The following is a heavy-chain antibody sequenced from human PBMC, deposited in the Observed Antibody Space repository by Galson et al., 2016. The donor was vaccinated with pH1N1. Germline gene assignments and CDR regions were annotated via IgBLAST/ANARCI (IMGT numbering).Heavy chain of an antibody. CDR3: AREGGVNGDYVFSY. Sequence: SVKVSCKASGYRFDNYFLHWVRQAPGQGVEWMGWINPNGGATNCAQKFQGRVTLTRDTSINTGFMELRGLTSDDTAVYFCAREGGVNGDYVFSYWGQGSLVIVSS. D-gene: IGHD4-17*01. V-gene: IGHV1-2*02. CDR1: GYRFDNYF. CDR2: INPNGGAT. J-gene: IGHJ4*02.